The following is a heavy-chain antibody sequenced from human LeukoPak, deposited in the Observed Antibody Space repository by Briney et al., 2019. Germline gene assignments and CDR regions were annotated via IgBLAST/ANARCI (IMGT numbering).Heavy chain of an antibody. D-gene: IGHD6-19*01. CDR3: ARGYSSGWYDAFDI. V-gene: IGHV4-38-2*01. CDR2: IYHSGST. CDR1: GYSISSGYY. Sequence: SETLSLTCAVSGYSISSGYYWGWIRQPPGKGLEWIGSIYHSGSTYYNPSLKSRVTIPVDTSKNQFSLKLSSVTAADTAVYYCARGYSSGWYDAFDIWGQGTMVTVSS. J-gene: IGHJ3*02.